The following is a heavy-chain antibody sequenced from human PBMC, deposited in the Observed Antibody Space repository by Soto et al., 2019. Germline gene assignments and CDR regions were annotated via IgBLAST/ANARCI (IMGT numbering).Heavy chain of an antibody. CDR2: IYYSGST. Sequence: SETLSLTCTVSGGSISSSSYYWGWIRQPPGKGLEWIGSIYYSGSTHYKASLKSRVTISVDTSKNQFSLKLSSVTAADTAIYYCARHRTGLDSWGQGTLVTVSS. J-gene: IGHJ4*02. CDR1: GGSISSSSYY. D-gene: IGHD3-9*01. V-gene: IGHV4-39*01. CDR3: ARHRTGLDS.